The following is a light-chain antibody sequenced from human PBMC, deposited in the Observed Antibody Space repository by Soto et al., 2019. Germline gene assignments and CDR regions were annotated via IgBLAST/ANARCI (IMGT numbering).Light chain of an antibody. CDR3: CSYAGSSTYV. Sequence: QSVLTQPASVSGSPGQSITISCTGTSSDVGSYNLVSWYQQHPGKAPKRRIYEGSKRPSGVSNRFSGSKSGNTASLTISGLQAEDEADYYCCSYAGSSTYVFGTGTKVTVL. CDR1: SSDVGSYNL. V-gene: IGLV2-23*01. J-gene: IGLJ1*01. CDR2: EGS.